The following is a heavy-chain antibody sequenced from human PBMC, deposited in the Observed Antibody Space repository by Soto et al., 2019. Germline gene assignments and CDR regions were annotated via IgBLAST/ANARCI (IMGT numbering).Heavy chain of an antibody. D-gene: IGHD3-10*01. Sequence: PSETLSLTCSVSGGSISSCGYYWMWIRQHPGKGLEWIGYIYYSGSTYYNPSLKSRVTISVDTSKNQFSLKLSSVTAADTAVYYCASSGGYYYGMDVWGQGTTVTVS. CDR2: IYYSGST. CDR3: ASSGGYYYGMDV. V-gene: IGHV4-31*03. J-gene: IGHJ6*02. CDR1: GGSISSCGYY.